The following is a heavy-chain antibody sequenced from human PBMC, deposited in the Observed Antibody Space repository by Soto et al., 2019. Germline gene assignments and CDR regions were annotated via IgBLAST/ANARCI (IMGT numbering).Heavy chain of an antibody. CDR1: GGSFSGYY. CDR2: INHSGST. CDR3: ARGRYYYDSSGYYEF. Sequence: SETLSLTCAVYGGSFSGYYWSWIRQPPGKGLEWIGEINHSGSTNYNPSLKSRVTISVDTSKNQFSLKLSSVTAADTAVYYCARGRYYYDSSGYYEFWGQGTLVTVSS. D-gene: IGHD3-22*01. J-gene: IGHJ4*02. V-gene: IGHV4-34*01.